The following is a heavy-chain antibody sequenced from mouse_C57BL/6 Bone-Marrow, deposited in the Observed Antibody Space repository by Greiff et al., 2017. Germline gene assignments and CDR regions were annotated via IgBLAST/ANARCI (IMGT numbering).Heavy chain of an antibody. CDR3: ARDREGHYYGSSHWYFDV. D-gene: IGHD1-1*01. CDR2: INYDGSST. V-gene: IGHV5-16*01. J-gene: IGHJ1*03. Sequence: DVKLVESEGGLVQPGSSMKLSCTASGFTFSDYYMAWVRQVPEKGLEWVANINYDGSSTYYLDSLQSRFIFSRDNAKIILYLQMSSLKTEDTATYYCARDREGHYYGSSHWYFDVWGTGTTVTVSS. CDR1: GFTFSDYY.